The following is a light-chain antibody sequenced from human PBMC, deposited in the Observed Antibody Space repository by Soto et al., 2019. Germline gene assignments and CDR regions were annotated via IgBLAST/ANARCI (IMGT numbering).Light chain of an antibody. J-gene: IGKJ1*01. V-gene: IGKV4-1*01. Sequence: DIVMTQSPDSLAVSLGERATINCKSSQSVLYSSNNKNYLAWYQQKPGQPPKLLIYWASTRESGVPDRFSGSGSGTDFTLTIRSLQAEDVAVYYCQQYYSTPGEFAQGTKVEIK. CDR2: WAS. CDR1: QSVLYSSNNKNY. CDR3: QQYYSTPGE.